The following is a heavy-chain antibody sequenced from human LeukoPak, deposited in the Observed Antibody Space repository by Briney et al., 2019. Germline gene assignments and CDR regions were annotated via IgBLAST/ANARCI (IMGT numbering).Heavy chain of an antibody. V-gene: IGHV4-59*08. CDR3: ARLLGWSGPINWFDP. Sequence: PSETLSLTCTVSGGSISSDYWSWIRQPPGKGLEWIGYVYYSGITNYNPSLKSRVTISVGTSKNHFSLKLTSATAADTAVYYCARLLGWSGPINWFDPWGRGTLVTVSS. D-gene: IGHD3-3*01. CDR1: GGSISSDY. CDR2: VYYSGIT. J-gene: IGHJ5*02.